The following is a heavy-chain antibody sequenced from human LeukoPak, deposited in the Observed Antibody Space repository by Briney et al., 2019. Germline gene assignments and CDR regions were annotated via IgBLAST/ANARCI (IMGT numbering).Heavy chain of an antibody. Sequence: PGGSLRLSCAASGFTFRSYAMSWVRQAPGKGLEWVSAISGSGGSTYYADSVKGRFTISRDNSKNTLYLQMNILRAEDTAVYYCAKGDDILTTSILFPDYWGQGTLVTVSS. CDR2: ISGSGGST. V-gene: IGHV3-23*01. CDR3: AKGDDILTTSILFPDY. CDR1: GFTFRSYA. J-gene: IGHJ4*02. D-gene: IGHD3-9*01.